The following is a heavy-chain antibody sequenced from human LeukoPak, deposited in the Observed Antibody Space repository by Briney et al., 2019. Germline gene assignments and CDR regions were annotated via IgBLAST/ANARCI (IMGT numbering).Heavy chain of an antibody. V-gene: IGHV4-4*07. J-gene: IGHJ4*02. CDR2: IYTSGST. D-gene: IGHD2-2*01. CDR1: GGSLSSYY. CDR3: ARDVPSRSYCSSTSCSPRDYFDY. Sequence: SETLSLTCTVSGGSLSSYYWSWIRQPAGKGLEWIGRIYTSGSTNYNPSLKSRVTMSVDTSKNQFSLKLSSVTAADTAVYYCARDVPSRSYCSSTSCSPRDYFDYWGQGTLVTVSS.